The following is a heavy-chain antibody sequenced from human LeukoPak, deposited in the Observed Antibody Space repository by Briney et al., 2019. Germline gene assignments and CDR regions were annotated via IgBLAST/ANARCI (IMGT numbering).Heavy chain of an antibody. V-gene: IGHV1-69*05. J-gene: IGHJ4*02. CDR3: ARGDCSGGSCYMVDY. Sequence: SVKVSCKASGGTFSIYAISWVRQAPEQGLEWMGGIFPIFGTANDAQKFQGRVTNTTDESASTAYMELSSLRSEDTAVYYCARGDCSGGSCYMVDYWGQGTLVTVSS. D-gene: IGHD2-15*01. CDR1: GGTFSIYA. CDR2: IFPIFGTA.